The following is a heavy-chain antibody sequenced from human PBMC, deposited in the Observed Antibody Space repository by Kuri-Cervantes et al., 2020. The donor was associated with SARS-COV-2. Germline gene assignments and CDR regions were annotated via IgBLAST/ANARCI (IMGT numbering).Heavy chain of an antibody. Sequence: GESLKISCAASGFTFSSYAMSWVRQAPGKGLEWVSAISGSGGSTYYADSVKARFTISRDNSKNTLYLQMNSLRAEDTAVYYCAKGEYQLLYGGISGYYYGMDVWGQGTTVTVSS. D-gene: IGHD2-2*02. J-gene: IGHJ6*02. V-gene: IGHV3-23*01. CDR1: GFTFSSYA. CDR3: AKGEYQLLYGGISGYYYGMDV. CDR2: ISGSGGST.